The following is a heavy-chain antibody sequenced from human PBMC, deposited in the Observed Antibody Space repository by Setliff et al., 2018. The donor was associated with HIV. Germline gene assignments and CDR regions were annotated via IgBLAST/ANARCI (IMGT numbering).Heavy chain of an antibody. CDR3: ARPADCSSTSCYLWYFDL. V-gene: IGHV4-39*01. J-gene: IGHJ2*01. Sequence: SETLSLTCTVSGGSISSSSYYWGWIRQPPGKGLEWIGSIYYSGSTYYNPSLKNRVTISVDTSKNQFSLKLSSVTAADTAVYYCARPADCSSTSCYLWYFDLWGRGTQVTVSS. CDR2: IYYSGST. D-gene: IGHD2-2*01. CDR1: GGSISSSSYY.